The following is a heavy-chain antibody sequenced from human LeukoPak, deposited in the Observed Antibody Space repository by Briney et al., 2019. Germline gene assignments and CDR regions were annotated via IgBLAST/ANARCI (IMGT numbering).Heavy chain of an antibody. D-gene: IGHD3-3*01. CDR3: AKDLDFWSGPLDY. J-gene: IGHJ4*02. CDR2: IGGSGGST. V-gene: IGHV3-23*01. Sequence: PGGSLRLSCAASGFTFSSYAMSWVRRAPGKGREWVSAIGGSGGSTYYADSVKGRFTISRDNSKNTLYLQMNSLRAEDTAVYYCAKDLDFWSGPLDYWGQGTLVTVSS. CDR1: GFTFSSYA.